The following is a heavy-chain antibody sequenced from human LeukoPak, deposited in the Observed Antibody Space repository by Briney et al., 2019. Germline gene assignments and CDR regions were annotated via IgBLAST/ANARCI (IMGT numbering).Heavy chain of an antibody. CDR2: ISYDETRK. Sequence: GGSLRLSCIASGFAFRNYGMHWVRQAPGKGLEWVAVISYDETRKYYVDSVKGRFTISRDNSKNTIYLQMNSLRPEDTAVYYCARRAGDYSHPYDYWGQGTLVTVSS. J-gene: IGHJ4*02. D-gene: IGHD3-22*01. V-gene: IGHV3-30*03. CDR3: ARRAGDYSHPYDY. CDR1: GFAFRNYG.